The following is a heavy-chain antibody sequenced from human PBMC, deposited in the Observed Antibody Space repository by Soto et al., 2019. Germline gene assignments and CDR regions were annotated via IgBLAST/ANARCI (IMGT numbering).Heavy chain of an antibody. CDR1: GYSFTSYW. Sequence: GESLKISCKGSGYSFTSYWIGWVRQMPGKGLEWMGIIYPGDSDTRYSPSFQGQVTISADKSISTAYLQWSSLKASDTAMYYCARTSSPAVAARDAFDIWGQGTMVTVSS. D-gene: IGHD6-6*01. CDR3: ARTSSPAVAARDAFDI. CDR2: IYPGDSDT. V-gene: IGHV5-51*01. J-gene: IGHJ3*02.